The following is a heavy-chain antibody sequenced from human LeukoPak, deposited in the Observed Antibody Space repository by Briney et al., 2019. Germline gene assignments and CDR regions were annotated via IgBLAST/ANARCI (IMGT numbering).Heavy chain of an antibody. CDR3: AREEYFQDSNGYSYYFHS. Sequence: PSETLSLTCTVSGGSIGLDYWSWIRQSAGKGLEWIGRIYKSGSTNYNPSFRSRVTMSVDTLKNQFSLSVTSVTAADTAVYYCAREEYFQDSNGYSYYFHSWGQGSLVTVSS. D-gene: IGHD3-22*01. CDR1: GGSIGLDY. J-gene: IGHJ4*02. V-gene: IGHV4-4*07. CDR2: IYKSGST.